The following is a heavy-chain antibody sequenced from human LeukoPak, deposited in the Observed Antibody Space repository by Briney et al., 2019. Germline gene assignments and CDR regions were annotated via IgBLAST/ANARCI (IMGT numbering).Heavy chain of an antibody. CDR3: ARVSKVFGVAPDAFDI. Sequence: SETLSLTCTVSGGSISSYYWSWIRQPPGKGLEWIGYIYYSGSTNYNPSLKSRVTISVDTSKNQFSLKLSSVTAADTAVYYCARVSKVFGVAPDAFDIWGQGTMVTVSS. CDR2: IYYSGST. D-gene: IGHD3-3*01. J-gene: IGHJ3*02. V-gene: IGHV4-59*01. CDR1: GGSISSYY.